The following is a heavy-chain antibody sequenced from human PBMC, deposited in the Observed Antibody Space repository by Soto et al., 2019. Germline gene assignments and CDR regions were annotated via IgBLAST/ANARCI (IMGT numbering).Heavy chain of an antibody. D-gene: IGHD3-22*01. Sequence: GGSLRLSCAASGFTFSSYSMNWVRQAPGKGLEWVSYISSSSSTIYYADSVKGRFTISSDNAKNSLYLQMNSLRDEDTAVYYCARDGFQYDDGGYYEFDYWGQGTMVTFSS. J-gene: IGHJ4*02. V-gene: IGHV3-48*02. CDR2: ISSSSSTI. CDR1: GFTFSSYS. CDR3: ARDGFQYDDGGYYEFDY.